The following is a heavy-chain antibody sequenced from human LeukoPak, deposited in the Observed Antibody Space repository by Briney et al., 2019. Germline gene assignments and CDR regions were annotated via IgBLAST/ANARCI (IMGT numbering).Heavy chain of an antibody. CDR3: ARIRDLYNISYYFDY. V-gene: IGHV4-39*01. CDR1: GGSISSSSYY. D-gene: IGHD3-10*01. Sequence: PSETLSLTCTVSGGSISSSSYYWGWIRQPPGKGLEWIGSIYYSGSTYYNPSLKSRVTISVDTSKNQFSLKLSSATAADTAVYYCARIRDLYNISYYFDYWGQGTLVTVSS. J-gene: IGHJ4*02. CDR2: IYYSGST.